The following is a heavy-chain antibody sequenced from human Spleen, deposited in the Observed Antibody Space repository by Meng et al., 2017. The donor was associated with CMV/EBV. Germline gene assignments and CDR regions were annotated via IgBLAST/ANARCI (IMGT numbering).Heavy chain of an antibody. J-gene: IGHJ4*02. CDR1: GFAFSTYW. V-gene: IGHV3-7*01. Sequence: GESLKISCAASGFAFSTYWMTWVRQAPGKGLEWVANINEDGSETNYVDSVKGRFTISRDNSRNSLYLHMTSLRAEDTALYYCVKLFDYWGQGTLVTVSS. CDR2: INEDGSET. CDR3: VKLFDY.